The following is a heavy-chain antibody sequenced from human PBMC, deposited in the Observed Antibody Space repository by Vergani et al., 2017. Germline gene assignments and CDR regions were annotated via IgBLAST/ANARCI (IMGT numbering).Heavy chain of an antibody. CDR3: ASSSTAPLYYYYYMDV. D-gene: IGHD5-18*01. Sequence: QVQLVESGGGLVKPGGSLRLSCAASGFTFSDYYMSWIRQAPGKGLEWVSYISSSGSPIYYADSVKGRFTISRDNAKNSLYLQMNSLRAEDTAVYYCASSSTAPLYYYYYMDVWGKGTTVTVSS. V-gene: IGHV3-11*01. CDR2: ISSSGSPI. J-gene: IGHJ6*03. CDR1: GFTFSDYY.